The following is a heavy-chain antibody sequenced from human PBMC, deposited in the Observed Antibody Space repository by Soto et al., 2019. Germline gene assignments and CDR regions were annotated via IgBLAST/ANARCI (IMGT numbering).Heavy chain of an antibody. V-gene: IGHV4-38-2*02. CDR3: ARDWGAAGYYISVYYGMDV. D-gene: IGHD6-13*01. Sequence: SETLSLTCAVSGYSISSGYYWGWIRQPPGKGLEWIGSIYHIGSTYYNPSLKSRVTISVDTSKNQFSLKLSSVTAADTAVYYCARDWGAAGYYISVYYGMDVWGQGTRVIVSS. J-gene: IGHJ6*02. CDR2: IYHIGST. CDR1: GYSISSGYY.